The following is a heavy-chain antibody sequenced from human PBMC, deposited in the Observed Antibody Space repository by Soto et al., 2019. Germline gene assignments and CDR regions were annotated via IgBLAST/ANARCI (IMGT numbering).Heavy chain of an antibody. CDR2: ISYDGSNK. CDR3: ARDSGGTYYYYGMDV. V-gene: IGHV3-30-3*01. D-gene: IGHD2-15*01. J-gene: IGHJ6*02. Sequence: QVQLVESGGGVVQPGRSLRLSCAASGFTFSSYAMHWVRQAPGKGLEWVAVISYDGSNKYYADSVKGRFTISRDNSKNTLYLQMNSLRAEDTAVYYCARDSGGTYYYYGMDVWGQGTTVTVSS. CDR1: GFTFSSYA.